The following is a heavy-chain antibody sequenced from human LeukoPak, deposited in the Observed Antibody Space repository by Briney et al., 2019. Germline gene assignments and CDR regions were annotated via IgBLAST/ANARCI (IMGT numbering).Heavy chain of an antibody. V-gene: IGHV3-23*01. CDR2: ISGSGGST. J-gene: IGHJ4*02. Sequence: PGGSLRLSCAASGFTFSSYAMSWVRQAPGKGLEWVSTISGSGGSTYYADSVKGRFTISRDNSKNTLYLQMNSLRAEDTAVYYCAKASPYYYDSSGYYLFDYWGQGTLVTVSS. CDR1: GFTFSSYA. D-gene: IGHD3-22*01. CDR3: AKASPYYYDSSGYYLFDY.